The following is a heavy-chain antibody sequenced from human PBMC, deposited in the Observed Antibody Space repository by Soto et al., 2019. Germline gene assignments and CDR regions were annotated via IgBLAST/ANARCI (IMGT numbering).Heavy chain of an antibody. Sequence: QVQLVQSGAEEKKPGASVKVSCTASGYTFTSYAMHWVRQAPGQRLEWMGWINAGNGTTKYSQKFQGRVTITRDTSASTDDMELSILRSEDTAVYYCARNVAAADYWGQGTLVTVSS. CDR2: INAGNGTT. CDR3: ARNVAAADY. V-gene: IGHV1-3*05. J-gene: IGHJ4*02. CDR1: GYTFTSYA. D-gene: IGHD6-13*01.